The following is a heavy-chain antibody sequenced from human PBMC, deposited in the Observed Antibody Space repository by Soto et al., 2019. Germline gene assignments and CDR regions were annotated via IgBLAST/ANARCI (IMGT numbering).Heavy chain of an antibody. J-gene: IGHJ6*04. V-gene: IGHV1-2*02. CDR2: INPKTAAT. D-gene: IGHD1-26*01. CDR3: ARVKWGLDCHNGMDV. CDR1: GYSFSDYY. Sequence: QVQLVQSGAEVKKSGASVKVSCKASGYSFSDYYIQWVRQAPGQGLEWVAWINPKTAATNYAKKLQRRLWMTWDTSFTSAYVERARLRPDDTAVYYWARVKWGLDCHNGMDVWAKEPTVIVS.